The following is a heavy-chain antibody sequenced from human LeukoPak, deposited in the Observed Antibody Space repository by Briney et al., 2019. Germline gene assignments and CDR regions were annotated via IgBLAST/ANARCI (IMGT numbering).Heavy chain of an antibody. CDR1: GFTVSSNY. V-gene: IGHV3-66*04. Sequence: GGSLRLSCSASGFTVSSNYMGWVRQAPGKGLEWVSVIYTDGRTYSADSMKGRFTLSRDNSKNTLYLQMSSLRAEDTAVYYCARRRAASWSFDSWGQGTLVTVSS. CDR2: IYTDGRT. J-gene: IGHJ4*02. CDR3: ARRRAASWSFDS. D-gene: IGHD6-13*01.